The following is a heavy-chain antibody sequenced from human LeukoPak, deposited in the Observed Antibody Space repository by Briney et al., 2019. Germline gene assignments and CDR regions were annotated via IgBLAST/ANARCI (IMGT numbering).Heavy chain of an antibody. Sequence: ASVKVSCKASGYTFTCYYMHWVRQAPGQGLEWMGRINPNSGGTNYAQKFQGRVTMTRDTSISTAYMELSRLRSDDTAVYYCARQYSSSSGSIDYWGQGTLVTVSS. D-gene: IGHD6-6*01. CDR3: ARQYSSSSGSIDY. J-gene: IGHJ4*02. CDR2: INPNSGGT. CDR1: GYTFTCYY. V-gene: IGHV1-2*06.